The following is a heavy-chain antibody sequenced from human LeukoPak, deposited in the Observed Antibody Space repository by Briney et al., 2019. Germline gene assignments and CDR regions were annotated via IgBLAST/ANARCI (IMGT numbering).Heavy chain of an antibody. V-gene: IGHV4-30-2*01. D-gene: IGHD3-3*01. CDR1: GGSISSGGYY. CDR3: ARGSYYDFWSANAFDI. J-gene: IGHJ3*02. CDR2: IYHSGST. Sequence: SSETLSLTCTVSGGSISSGGYYWSWIRQPPGKGLEWIGYIYHSGSTYYNPSLKSRVTISVDTSKNQFSLKLSSVTAADTAVYYCARGSYYDFWSANAFDIWGQGTMVTVSS.